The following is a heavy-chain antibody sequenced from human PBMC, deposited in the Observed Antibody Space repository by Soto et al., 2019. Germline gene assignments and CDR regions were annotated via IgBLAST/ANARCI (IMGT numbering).Heavy chain of an antibody. J-gene: IGHJ4*02. CDR2: ISYDGSNK. CDR1: GFTFSSYA. D-gene: IGHD1-26*01. Sequence: GGSLRLSCAASGFTFSSYAMHWVRQAPGKGLEWVALISYDGSNKYYADSVKGRFTISRDSSKNTLYLQMNSLRAEDTTVYYCARDQRIGSYYTIDYWGQGTLVTVSS. V-gene: IGHV3-30-3*01. CDR3: ARDQRIGSYYTIDY.